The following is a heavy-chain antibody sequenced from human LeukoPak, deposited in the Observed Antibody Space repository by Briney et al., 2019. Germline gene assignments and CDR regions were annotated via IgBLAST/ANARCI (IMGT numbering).Heavy chain of an antibody. Sequence: PSETLSLTCTVSGGSISSSSYYWGWIRQPPGKGLEWIGSIYYSGSTYYNPSLKSRVTISVDTSKNQFSLRLSSVTAADTAVYYCARSSGTGTFSYWGQGTLVTVSS. V-gene: IGHV4-39*01. CDR2: IYYSGST. D-gene: IGHD6-25*01. J-gene: IGHJ4*02. CDR1: GGSISSSSYY. CDR3: ARSSGTGTFSY.